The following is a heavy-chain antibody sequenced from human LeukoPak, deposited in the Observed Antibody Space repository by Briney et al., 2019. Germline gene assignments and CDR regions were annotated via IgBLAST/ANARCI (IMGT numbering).Heavy chain of an antibody. D-gene: IGHD6-6*01. J-gene: IGHJ4*02. V-gene: IGHV3-7*01. CDR1: GFTFSNTW. Sequence: PGGSLGLSCAASGFTFSNTWMIWVRQAPGKGLEWVANIKEDGSEKNYVDSVKGRFTISRDNAKDSLYLQMNSLRAEDTAVYYCARWPYSSSYYFDYWGQGTLVTVSS. CDR2: IKEDGSEK. CDR3: ARWPYSSSYYFDY.